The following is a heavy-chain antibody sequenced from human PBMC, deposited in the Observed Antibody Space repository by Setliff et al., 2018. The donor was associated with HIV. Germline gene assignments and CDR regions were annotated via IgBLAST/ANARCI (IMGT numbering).Heavy chain of an antibody. V-gene: IGHV3-30*18. CDR3: AQIYFGGAHFR. Sequence: GGSLRLSCEGSGFSFSTYGMHWVRQAPGKGLEWLASISYDGSGKYYADSVEDRFTISRDNSKTTLFPQMNSLRGEDTAIYYCAQIYFGGAHFRWGQGTLVTVSS. J-gene: IGHJ4*02. D-gene: IGHD3-10*01. CDR1: GFSFSTYG. CDR2: ISYDGSGK.